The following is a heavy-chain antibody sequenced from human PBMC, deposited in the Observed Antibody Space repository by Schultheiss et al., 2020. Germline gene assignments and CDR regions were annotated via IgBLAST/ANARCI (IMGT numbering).Heavy chain of an antibody. D-gene: IGHD5-24*01. V-gene: IGHV3-30-3*01. CDR1: GFTFSSYA. CDR3: VKVQGRDGYRDHFDY. Sequence: GGSLRLSCAASGFTFSSYAMHWVRQAPGKGLEWVAVISYDGSNKYYADSVKGRFTISRDNSKNMLHVQMNSLRVEDTAVYYCVKVQGRDGYRDHFDYWGRGALITVSS. J-gene: IGHJ4*02. CDR2: ISYDGSNK.